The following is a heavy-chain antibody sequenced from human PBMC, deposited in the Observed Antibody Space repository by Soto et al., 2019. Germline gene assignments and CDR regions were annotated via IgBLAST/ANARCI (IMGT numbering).Heavy chain of an antibody. CDR3: ARGCSGGSCYWYYFDY. CDR1: GGTFSSYA. Sequence: GASVKVSCKASGGTFSSYAISWVRQAPGQGLEWMGGIIPIFGTANYAQKFQGRVTITADESTSTAYMELSSLRSEDTAVYYCARGCSGGSCYWYYFDYWGQGTLVTVSS. D-gene: IGHD2-15*01. J-gene: IGHJ4*02. V-gene: IGHV1-69*13. CDR2: IIPIFGTA.